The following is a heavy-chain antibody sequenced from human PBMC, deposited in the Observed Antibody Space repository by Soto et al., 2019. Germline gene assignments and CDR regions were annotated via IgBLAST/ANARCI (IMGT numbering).Heavy chain of an antibody. D-gene: IGHD6-19*01. CDR2: IDPSDSYT. V-gene: IGHV5-10-1*01. CDR1: GYSFTSYW. J-gene: IGHJ6*02. CDR3: ARLQQGQWLVYYGMDV. Sequence: LGESLKISCKGSGYSFTSYWISWVRQMPGKGLEWMGRIDPSDSYTNYSPSFQGHVTISADKSISTAYLQWSSLKASDTAMYYCARLQQGQWLVYYGMDVWGQGTTVTVSS.